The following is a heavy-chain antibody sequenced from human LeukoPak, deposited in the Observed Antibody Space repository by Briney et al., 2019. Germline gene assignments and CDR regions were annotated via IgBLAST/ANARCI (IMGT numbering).Heavy chain of an antibody. CDR1: GFTFDDYG. D-gene: IGHD6-19*01. CDR2: INQDGSQK. V-gene: IGHV3-7*01. CDR3: ARDRLASVVGSAFFGMDV. J-gene: IGHJ6*02. Sequence: PGGSLRLSCAASGFTFDDYGMSWVRQAPGKGLEWVANINQDGSQKYYVDSVKGRLTISRDNSMNTLYLEMNNLRVEDTAVYYCARDRLASVVGSAFFGMDVWGHGTTVTVSS.